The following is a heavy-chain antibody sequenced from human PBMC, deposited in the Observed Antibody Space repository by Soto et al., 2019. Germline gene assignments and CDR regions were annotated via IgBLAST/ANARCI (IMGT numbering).Heavy chain of an antibody. CDR3: ASVGGGRSDYYYYGMDV. Sequence: QVQLVQSGAEVKKPGSSVKVSCKASGGTFSSYAISWVRQAPGQGLEWMGGIIPIFGTANYAQKFQGRVTITADESTSTADMELSSLRSEDTAVYYCASVGGGRSDYYYYGMDVWGQGTTVTVSS. D-gene: IGHD3-16*01. V-gene: IGHV1-69*12. CDR1: GGTFSSYA. J-gene: IGHJ6*02. CDR2: IIPIFGTA.